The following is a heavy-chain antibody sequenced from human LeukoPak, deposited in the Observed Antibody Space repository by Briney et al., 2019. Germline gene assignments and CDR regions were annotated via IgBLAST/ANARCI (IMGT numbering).Heavy chain of an antibody. Sequence: SETLSLTCTVSGGSISSGGYYWSWIRQHPGKGLEWIGYIYYSGSTYYNPSLKSRVTISVDTSKNQFSLKLSSVTAADTAVYYCARQSCSGGSCYPRPYWYFDLWGRGTLVTVSS. D-gene: IGHD2-15*01. J-gene: IGHJ2*01. V-gene: IGHV4-31*03. CDR1: GGSISSGGYY. CDR3: ARQSCSGGSCYPRPYWYFDL. CDR2: IYYSGST.